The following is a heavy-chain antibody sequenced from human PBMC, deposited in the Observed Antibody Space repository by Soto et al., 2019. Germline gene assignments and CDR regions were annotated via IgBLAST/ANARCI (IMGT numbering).Heavy chain of an antibody. V-gene: IGHV5-51*01. CDR1: GYSFTSYW. CDR3: ARQNWNYYYYYGMDV. J-gene: IGHJ6*02. Sequence: LGESLKISCKGCGYSFTSYWIGWVRQMPGKGLEWMGIIYPGDSDTRYSPSFQGQVTISADKSISTAYLQWSSLKASDTAMYYCARQNWNYYYYYGMDVWGQGTTVTVSS. CDR2: IYPGDSDT. D-gene: IGHD1-1*01.